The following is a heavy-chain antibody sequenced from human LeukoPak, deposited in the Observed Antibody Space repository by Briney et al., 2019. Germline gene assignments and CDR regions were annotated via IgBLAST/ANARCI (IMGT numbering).Heavy chain of an antibody. CDR3: ARFLVRGGYGMDV. D-gene: IGHD3-10*01. CDR1: GFTFSSYS. CDR2: ISSSSSYI. Sequence: GGSLRLSCAASGFTFSSYSMNWVRQAPGKGLEWVSSISSSSSYIYYADSVKGRFTISRDNAKNSLYLQMNSLRAEDTAVYFCARFLVRGGYGMDVWGQGTTVTVSS. J-gene: IGHJ6*02. V-gene: IGHV3-21*01.